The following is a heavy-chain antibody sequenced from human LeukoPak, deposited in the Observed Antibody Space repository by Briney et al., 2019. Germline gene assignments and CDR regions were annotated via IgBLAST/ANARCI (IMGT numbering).Heavy chain of an antibody. CDR2: IIPIFGTA. CDR1: GGTFSSYA. Sequence: PPASVKVSCKASGGTFSSYAISWVRQAPGQGLEWMGGIIPIFGTANYAQKFQGRVTITADKSTSTAYMELSSLRSEDTAVYYCARAPRLSEPGYFDLWGRGTLVTVSS. J-gene: IGHJ2*01. D-gene: IGHD1-14*01. CDR3: ARAPRLSEPGYFDL. V-gene: IGHV1-69*06.